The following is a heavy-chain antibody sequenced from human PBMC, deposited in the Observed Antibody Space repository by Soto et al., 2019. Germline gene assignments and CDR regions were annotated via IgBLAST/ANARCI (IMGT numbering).Heavy chain of an antibody. CDR2: VFHSGST. D-gene: IGHD4-17*01. Sequence: PSETLSLTCSVSSGSISGSPYYWGWIRQPPGKGLQWIGSVFHSGSTQYNPSLESRVTISVDSSKNQFSLKLKSLTAADTAVYYCARYYGDYKNYFDYWGQGTLVS. J-gene: IGHJ4*02. CDR1: SGSISGSPYY. V-gene: IGHV4-39*01. CDR3: ARYYGDYKNYFDY.